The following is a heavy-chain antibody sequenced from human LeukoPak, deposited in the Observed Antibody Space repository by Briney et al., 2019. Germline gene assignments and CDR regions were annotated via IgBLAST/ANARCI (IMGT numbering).Heavy chain of an antibody. V-gene: IGHV1-24*01. Sequence: VPSVKVSCKVSGYTPTELSMHWVRQAPGKGLERMGGFDPEDGETIYAQKFQGRVTMTEDTSTDTAYMELSSLRSEDTAVYYCATVSEARYYYYGMDVWGQGTTVTVSS. D-gene: IGHD1-14*01. J-gene: IGHJ6*02. CDR3: ATVSEARYYYYGMDV. CDR2: FDPEDGET. CDR1: GYTPTELS.